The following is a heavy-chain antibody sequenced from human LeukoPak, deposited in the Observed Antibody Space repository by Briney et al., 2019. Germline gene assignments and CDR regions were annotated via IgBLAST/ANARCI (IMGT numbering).Heavy chain of an antibody. CDR1: GYTFTSYA. J-gene: IGHJ3*02. D-gene: IGHD2-2*01. CDR3: ATSSRPNALRDAFDI. Sequence: ASVKVSCKASGYTFTSYAMHWVRQAPGQRLEWMGWINAGNGNTKYSQEFQGRVTITRDTSASTAYMELSSLRSEDMAVYYCATSSRPNALRDAFDIWGQGTMVTVSS. V-gene: IGHV1-3*03. CDR2: INAGNGNT.